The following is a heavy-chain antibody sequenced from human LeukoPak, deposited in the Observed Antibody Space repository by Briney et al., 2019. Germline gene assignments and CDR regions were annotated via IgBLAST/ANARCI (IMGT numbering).Heavy chain of an antibody. Sequence: SETLSLTCTVSGGSISSSSYYWGWIRQPPGKGLEWIGSIYHSGSTYYNPSLKSRVIISVDTSKNQFSLKLSSVTAADTAVYSCAREHSYYDSSGYYYGSGYFDYWGQGTLVTVSS. CDR2: IYHSGST. D-gene: IGHD3-22*01. CDR3: AREHSYYDSSGYYYGSGYFDY. J-gene: IGHJ4*02. CDR1: GGSISSSSYY. V-gene: IGHV4-39*07.